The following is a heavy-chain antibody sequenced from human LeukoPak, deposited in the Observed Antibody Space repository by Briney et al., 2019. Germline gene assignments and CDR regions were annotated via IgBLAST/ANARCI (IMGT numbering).Heavy chain of an antibody. CDR3: AKDPQYYDGSGSPSREFDY. D-gene: IGHD3-10*01. J-gene: IGHJ4*02. CDR2: ISGSGGST. V-gene: IGHV3-23*01. CDR1: GFIFSSYA. Sequence: QPGGSLLLSCAASGFIFSSYAMCWVRPAPGGGLEWASVISGSGGSTYCADSVKGRFTIARDNSKNTLYLQMNSLRAEDTAVYYCAKDPQYYDGSGSPSREFDYWGQGTLVTVAS.